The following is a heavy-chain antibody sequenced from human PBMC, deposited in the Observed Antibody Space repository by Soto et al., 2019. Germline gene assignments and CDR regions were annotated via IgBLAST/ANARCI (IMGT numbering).Heavy chain of an antibody. V-gene: IGHV3-23*01. D-gene: IGHD4-17*01. CDR1: GFTFSSYA. J-gene: IGHJ4*02. CDR3: ANAGYGDCIGNCDS. CDR2: ISGSGGST. Sequence: VQLLESGGGLVQPGGSLRLSCAASGFTFSSYAMSWVRQAPGKGLEWVSAISGSGGSTYYADSVQGRFTISRDDSKHTLELQMNSLRAEDTAVYYCANAGYGDCIGNCDSWGQGTLVTVSS.